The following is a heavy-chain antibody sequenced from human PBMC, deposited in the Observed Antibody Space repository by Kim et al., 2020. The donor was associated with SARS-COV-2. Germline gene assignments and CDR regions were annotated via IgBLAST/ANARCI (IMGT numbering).Heavy chain of an antibody. D-gene: IGHD3-22*01. V-gene: IGHV3-23*01. CDR3: AKGPNGSDITGKPDY. CDR1: GLTFSSYG. J-gene: IGHJ4*02. CDR2: ISGSGGTT. Sequence: GGPPTLPCAASGLTFSSYGMNWVRQAPGKGLEWVSAISGSGGTTEYADSVKGRFTISRDNAKNTLYLQMNSLRVEDTALYYCAKGPNGSDITGKPDYWGQGTLVTVSS.